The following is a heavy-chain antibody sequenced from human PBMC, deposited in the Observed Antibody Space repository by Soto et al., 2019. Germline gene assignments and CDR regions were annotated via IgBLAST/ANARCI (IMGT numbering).Heavy chain of an antibody. CDR3: ARHSYYSNPLRFDP. Sequence: SETLSLTCTVSGGSITGYYWSWIRQPPGKGPEWIGNIHYSGSTNYNPSLKSRVNISVDKSKNQFSLRLSSVTAAEKAVYYCARHSYYSNPLRFDPWGQGTLVTVSS. V-gene: IGHV4-59*08. CDR1: GGSITGYY. CDR2: IHYSGST. J-gene: IGHJ5*02. D-gene: IGHD4-4*01.